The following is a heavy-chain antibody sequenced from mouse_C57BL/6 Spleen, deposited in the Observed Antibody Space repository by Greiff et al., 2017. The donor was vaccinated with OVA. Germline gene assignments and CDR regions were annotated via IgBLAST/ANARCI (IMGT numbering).Heavy chain of an antibody. CDR1: GYTFTTYP. V-gene: IGHV1-47*01. CDR2: FHPYNDDT. CDR3: ARGGLRQGSYWYFDV. J-gene: IGHJ1*03. Sequence: VQLQESGAELVKPGASVKMSCKASGYTFTTYPIEWMKQNHGKSLEWIGNFHPYNDDTKYNEKFKGKATLTVEKSSSTVYLELSRLTSDDSAVYYCARGGLRQGSYWYFDVWGTGTTVTVSS. D-gene: IGHD2-4*01.